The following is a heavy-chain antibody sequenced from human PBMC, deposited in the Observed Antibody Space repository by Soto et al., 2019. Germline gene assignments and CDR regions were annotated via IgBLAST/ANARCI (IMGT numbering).Heavy chain of an antibody. Sequence: EVQLVESGGGLVKPGGSLRLSCAASGFTFINYNMNWVRQAPGKGLEWVSVISSSSSYIYYADSVKGRFTVSRDNAKHSLYLQMNSLRAEDTAVYYCARDPGDPDYYPSPMNVWGQGTTVTVSS. CDR1: GFTFINYN. D-gene: IGHD3-16*01. J-gene: IGHJ6*02. V-gene: IGHV3-21*01. CDR2: ISSSSSYI. CDR3: ARDPGDPDYYPSPMNV.